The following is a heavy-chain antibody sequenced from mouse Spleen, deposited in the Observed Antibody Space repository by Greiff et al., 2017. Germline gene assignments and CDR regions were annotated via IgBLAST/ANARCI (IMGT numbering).Heavy chain of an antibody. V-gene: IGHV5-6-4*01. J-gene: IGHJ2*01. CDR1: GFTFSSYT. CDR2: ISSGGSYT. Sequence: EVKLMESGGGLVKPGGSLKLSCAASGFTFSSYTMSWVRQTPEKRLEWVATISSGGSYTYYPDSVKGRFTISRDNAKNTLYLQMSSLKSEDTAMYYCTREGTTVPFDYWGQGTTLTVSS. CDR3: TREGTTVPFDY. D-gene: IGHD1-1*01.